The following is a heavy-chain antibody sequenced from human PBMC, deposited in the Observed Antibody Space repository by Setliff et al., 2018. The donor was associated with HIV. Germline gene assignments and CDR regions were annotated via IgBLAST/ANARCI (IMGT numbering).Heavy chain of an antibody. CDR3: AKLLYPQLWPLDIDH. CDR2: ISGSGGIT. Sequence: PVGSLRLSCVTSGFTFTNYAMTWVRQAPGEGLEYVSAISGSGGITYYADSVKGRFTLSRDTSKDTLYLQMNSLRADDTAVYFCAKLLYPQLWPLDIDHWGHGTLVTVSS. V-gene: IGHV3-23*01. D-gene: IGHD2-2*02. J-gene: IGHJ4*01. CDR1: GFTFTNYA.